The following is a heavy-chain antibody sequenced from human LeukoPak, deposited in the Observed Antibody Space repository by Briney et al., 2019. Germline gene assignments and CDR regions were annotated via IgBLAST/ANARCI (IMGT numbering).Heavy chain of an antibody. Sequence: PSETLSLTCTVSGGSISSYYWSWIRQPPGKGLEWIGYIYYGGSTNYNPSLKSRVTISVDTSKNQFSLKLSSVTAADTAVYYCARDPLGSDYGDYPNWFDPWGQGTLVTVSS. CDR2: IYYGGST. V-gene: IGHV4-59*01. J-gene: IGHJ5*02. D-gene: IGHD4-17*01. CDR3: ARDPLGSDYGDYPNWFDP. CDR1: GGSISSYY.